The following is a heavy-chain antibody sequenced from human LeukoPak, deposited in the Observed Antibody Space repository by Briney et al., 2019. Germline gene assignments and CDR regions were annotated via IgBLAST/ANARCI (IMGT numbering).Heavy chain of an antibody. D-gene: IGHD1-26*01. J-gene: IGHJ1*01. CDR2: IVVGSGNT. Sequence: ASVKVSCKASGFTFTSSAMQWVRQARGQRLEWIGWIVVGSGNTNYAQKFQERVTITRDMSTSTAYMELSSLRSEDTAVYYCARGLAVGATFQHWGQGTLVTVSS. CDR1: GFTFTSSA. CDR3: ARGLAVGATFQH. V-gene: IGHV1-58*02.